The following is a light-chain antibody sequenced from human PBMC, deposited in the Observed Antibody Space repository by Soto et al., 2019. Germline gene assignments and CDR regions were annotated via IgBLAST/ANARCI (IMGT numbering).Light chain of an antibody. V-gene: IGLV2-23*02. Sequence: QSALTQPASVSGSPGQSITISCTGTSSDVGSYNLVSWYQQHPGKDPKLMIYEVSKRPSGVSNRFSGSKSGNTASLTISGVQAEDEADYYCCSYAGSSTFGVFGGGTKLTVL. CDR3: CSYAGSSTFGV. J-gene: IGLJ3*02. CDR1: SSDVGSYNL. CDR2: EVS.